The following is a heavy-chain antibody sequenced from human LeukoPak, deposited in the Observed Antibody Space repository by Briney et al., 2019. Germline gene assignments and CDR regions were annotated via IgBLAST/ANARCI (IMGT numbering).Heavy chain of an antibody. J-gene: IGHJ6*04. D-gene: IGHD3-10*01. CDR1: GFTLSSYS. CDR2: ISSSGYI. Sequence: GGSLRLSCAASGFTLSSYSMNWVRQAPGKGLEWVSSISSSGYIYYADSVKGRFTISRDNAKNSLYLQMNSLRAEDTAVYYCARDWSGYGSGSYYNPISMDVWGKGTTVTVSS. V-gene: IGHV3-21*01. CDR3: ARDWSGYGSGSYYNPISMDV.